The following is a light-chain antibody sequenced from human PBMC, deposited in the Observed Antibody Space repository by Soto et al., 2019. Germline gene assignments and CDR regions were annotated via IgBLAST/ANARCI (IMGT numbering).Light chain of an antibody. J-gene: IGKJ2*01. CDR2: AAS. V-gene: IGKV1-17*01. CDR3: LQHNDYPYT. Sequence: DIQMTQSPSSLSASVGDRVTITCRASQGIRSDLGWYQQKPGKAPKRLIYAASRLQSGVPSRFSAGGSGTEFTLTISSLQPVDFATYYCLQHNDYPYTFGQGTKVDIK. CDR1: QGIRSD.